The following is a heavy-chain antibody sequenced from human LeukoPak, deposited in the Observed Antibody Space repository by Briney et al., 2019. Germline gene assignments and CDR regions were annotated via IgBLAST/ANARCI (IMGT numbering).Heavy chain of an antibody. CDR3: ARDLGDIVATPHY. V-gene: IGHV3-64*01. CDR2: ISSNGDST. D-gene: IGHD5-12*01. Sequence: GGSLRLSFAASGFTFSSYAMHWVRQAPGKGLEYVSAISSNGDSTYYANSVKGRFTISRDNSKNTLYLQMGSLRAEDMAVYYCARDLGDIVATPHYWGQGTLVTVSS. CDR1: GFTFSSYA. J-gene: IGHJ4*02.